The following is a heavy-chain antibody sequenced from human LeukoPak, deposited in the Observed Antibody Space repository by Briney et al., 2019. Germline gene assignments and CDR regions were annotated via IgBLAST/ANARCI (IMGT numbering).Heavy chain of an antibody. CDR2: IYNSEST. J-gene: IGHJ6*03. CDR1: GGSISGYY. CDR3: ARGDSVSTGYYYMDV. V-gene: IGHV4-59*01. D-gene: IGHD3-9*01. Sequence: PSETLSLTCTVSGGSISGYYWTWIRQSPGKGLEYIGNIYNSESTNYNPSLKSRVTMSLDTSKSQFSLKLNSVTAADTAVYYCARGDSVSTGYYYMDVWGKGTTVTVSS.